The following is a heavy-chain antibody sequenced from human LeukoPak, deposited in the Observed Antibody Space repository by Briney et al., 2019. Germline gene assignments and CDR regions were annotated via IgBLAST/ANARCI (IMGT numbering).Heavy chain of an antibody. J-gene: IGHJ4*02. CDR3: ARGRHSVED. D-gene: IGHD3-3*01. V-gene: IGHV3-74*01. Sequence: GGSLRLSCAASGFTFSSYWMHWVRHVPGKGLVWVSRINSDGYSISYAESVKGRFTISRDNAKNTVYLQMGSLRDEDTAVYYCARGRHSVEDWGQGTLVTVSS. CDR2: INSDGYSI. CDR1: GFTFSSYW.